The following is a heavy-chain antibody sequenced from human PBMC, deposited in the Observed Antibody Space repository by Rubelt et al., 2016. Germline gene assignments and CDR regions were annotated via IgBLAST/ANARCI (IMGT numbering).Heavy chain of an antibody. D-gene: IGHD1-26*01. V-gene: IGHV4-61*01. CDR3: AGGSSGQSGSYDS. Sequence: QVQLQESGPGLVKPSETLSLTCTVFGGFVSSGSHYWTWIRQSPGKGLEWIGYVYYSGRTNYNPSLKSRVAVSVDTSKNPFSLNLGSVTAADTAVYSCAGGSSGQSGSYDSWGQGTLVTVSS. CDR2: VYYSGRT. J-gene: IGHJ5*01. CDR1: GGFVSSGSHY.